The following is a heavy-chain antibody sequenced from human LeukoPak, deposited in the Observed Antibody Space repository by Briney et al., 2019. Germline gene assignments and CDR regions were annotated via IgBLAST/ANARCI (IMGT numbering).Heavy chain of an antibody. Sequence: GSLRLSCAASGFTFSSYEMNWVRQAPGKGLEWVSYISSSGSTIYYADSVKGRFTISGDNAKTSLYLQMNSLRAEDTAVYYCARHLSGITGYTYGRGIDYWGQGTLVTVSS. CDR2: ISSSGSTI. V-gene: IGHV3-48*03. J-gene: IGHJ4*02. CDR1: GFTFSSYE. CDR3: ARHLSGITGYTYGRGIDY. D-gene: IGHD5-18*01.